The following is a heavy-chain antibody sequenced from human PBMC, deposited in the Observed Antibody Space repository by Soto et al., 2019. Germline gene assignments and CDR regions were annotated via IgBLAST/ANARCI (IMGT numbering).Heavy chain of an antibody. Sequence: QVQLVQSGAEVKKPGASVKVSCKASGYTFTNSGFSWVRQAPGQGLEWVGWIRVNNGDTHYAQKLQGRVTMTTDTSTSTAFMELRSLTSDDTAVYDCARALCYSHCDVHYWGPGPLITVSA. CDR3: ARALCYSHCDVHY. D-gene: IGHD4-4*01. V-gene: IGHV1-18*01. CDR2: IRVNNGDT. CDR1: GYTFTNSG. J-gene: IGHJ4*02.